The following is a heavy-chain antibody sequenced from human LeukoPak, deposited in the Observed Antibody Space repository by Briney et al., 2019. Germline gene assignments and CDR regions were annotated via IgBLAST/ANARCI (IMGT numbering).Heavy chain of an antibody. CDR2: ISGSGGST. J-gene: IGHJ4*02. CDR3: ARDFGYCSSTSCYDYFDY. D-gene: IGHD2-2*03. CDR1: GFTFSSYA. V-gene: IGHV3-23*01. Sequence: PGGSLRLSCAASGFTFSSYAMSWVRQAPGKGLEWVSAISGSGGSTYYADSVKGRFTISRDNSKNTLYLQMNSLRAEDTAVYYCARDFGYCSSTSCYDYFDYWGQGTLVTVSS.